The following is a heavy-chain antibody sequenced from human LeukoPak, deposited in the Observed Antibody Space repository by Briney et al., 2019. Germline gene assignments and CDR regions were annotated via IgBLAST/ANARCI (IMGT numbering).Heavy chain of an antibody. J-gene: IGHJ4*02. CDR1: GDSVSNYY. V-gene: IGHV4-59*08. CDR2: IYYSGST. CDR3: ASMRSSGSEVGY. D-gene: IGHD3-22*01. Sequence: SETPSPTCTVSGDSVSNYYWNWIRQPPGKGLEWIGHIYYSGSTNYNPSLKSRVTISVDTSKNQFSLKLSSVTAADTAVYYCASMRSSGSEVGYWGQGTLVTVSS.